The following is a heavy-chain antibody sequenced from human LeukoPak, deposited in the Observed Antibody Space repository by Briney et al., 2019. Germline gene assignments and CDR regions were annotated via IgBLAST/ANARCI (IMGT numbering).Heavy chain of an antibody. Sequence: GGSLRLSCAASGFTFSSYWMSWVRQAPGKGLEWVANIKQDGSEKYYVDSVKGRSTISRDNAKNSLYLQMNSLRAEDTAVYYCARDGIAAAVAVNSSWGQGTLVTVSS. V-gene: IGHV3-7*01. CDR3: ARDGIAAAVAVNSS. CDR2: IKQDGSEK. J-gene: IGHJ4*02. CDR1: GFTFSSYW. D-gene: IGHD6-13*01.